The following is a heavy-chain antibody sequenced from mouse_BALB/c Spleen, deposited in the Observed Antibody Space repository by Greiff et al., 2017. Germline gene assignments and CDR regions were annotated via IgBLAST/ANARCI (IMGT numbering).Heavy chain of an antibody. V-gene: IGHV1-20*02. CDR3: ARPRLGDYYAMDY. CDR2: INPYNGDT. D-gene: IGHD3-1*01. J-gene: IGHJ4*01. CDR1: GYSFTGYF. Sequence: LVESGPELVKPGASVKISCKASGYSFTGYFMNWVMQSHGKSLEWIGRINPYNGDTFYNQKFKGKATLTVDKSSSTAHMELRSLASEDSAVYYCARPRLGDYYAMDYWGQGTSVTVSS.